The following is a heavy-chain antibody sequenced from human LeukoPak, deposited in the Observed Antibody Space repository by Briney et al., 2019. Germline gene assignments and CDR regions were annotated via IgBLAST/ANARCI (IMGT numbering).Heavy chain of an antibody. J-gene: IGHJ4*02. D-gene: IGHD3-10*01. CDR2: ISSSSSYI. V-gene: IGHV3-21*01. Sequence: PGGSLRLSCAASGFTFSTYSMNWVRQAPGKGLEWVSSISSSSSYIYYADSVKGRFTISRDNAKNSLYLQMNSLRAEDTAVYYCARDYGSGSYYISYWGQGTLVTVSS. CDR1: GFTFSTYS. CDR3: ARDYGSGSYYISY.